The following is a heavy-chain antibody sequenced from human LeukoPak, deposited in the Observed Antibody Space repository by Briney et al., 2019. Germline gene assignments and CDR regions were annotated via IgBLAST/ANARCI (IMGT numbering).Heavy chain of an antibody. V-gene: IGHV3-11*04. CDR1: GFIFSDYY. D-gene: IGHD3-10*01. J-gene: IGHJ3*02. Sequence: GGSLRPSCAASGFIFSDYYMSWIRQAPGKGLEWVSDISSSGSSIYYADSVKGRFTISRDNARNSLYLQMNSLRVEDTAVYYCARPNASGNYRAFDIWGQGIMVTVSS. CDR2: ISSSGSSI. CDR3: ARPNASGNYRAFDI.